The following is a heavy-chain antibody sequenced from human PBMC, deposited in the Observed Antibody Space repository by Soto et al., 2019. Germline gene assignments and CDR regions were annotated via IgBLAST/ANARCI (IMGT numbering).Heavy chain of an antibody. CDR1: GGTFSSYA. CDR3: AGEADYDSSGYYYFY. Sequence: ASVKVSCKSSGGTFSSYAISWVRQAPGQGPEWMGGIIPIFGTANYAQKFQGRVTITADESTRTAYMELSSLRSEDTAVYYCAGEADYDSSGYYYFYWGQGTLVTVSS. CDR2: IIPIFGTA. J-gene: IGHJ4*02. D-gene: IGHD3-22*01. V-gene: IGHV1-69*13.